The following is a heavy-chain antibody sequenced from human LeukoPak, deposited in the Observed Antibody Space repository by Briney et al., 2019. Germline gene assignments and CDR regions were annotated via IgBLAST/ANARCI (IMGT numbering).Heavy chain of an antibody. Sequence: GGSLRLSCAASGFTVSSNYMSWVRQAPGKGLEWVSVIYSGGSTYYADSVKGRFTISRDNSKNTLYLQMNSLRAEDTAVYYCAKVSRVQGFDYWGQGTLVTVSS. CDR1: GFTVSSNY. V-gene: IGHV3-53*01. CDR3: AKVSRVQGFDY. CDR2: IYSGGST. J-gene: IGHJ4*02. D-gene: IGHD1-1*01.